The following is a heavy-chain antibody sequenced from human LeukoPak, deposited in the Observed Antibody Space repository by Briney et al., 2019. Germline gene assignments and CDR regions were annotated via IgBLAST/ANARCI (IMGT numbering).Heavy chain of an antibody. Sequence: GESLKISGKGSGYSFTSYWIGWVRQMPGKGLEWMGIFYPGDSDTRYSPSFQGQVTISADKSTSTAYLQWSSLKASDTAMYYRARQGPGDSSWSDYYYYYIDVWGKGTTVTISS. D-gene: IGHD6-13*01. V-gene: IGHV5-51*01. CDR3: ARQGPGDSSWSDYYYYYIDV. CDR2: FYPGDSDT. J-gene: IGHJ6*03. CDR1: GYSFTSYW.